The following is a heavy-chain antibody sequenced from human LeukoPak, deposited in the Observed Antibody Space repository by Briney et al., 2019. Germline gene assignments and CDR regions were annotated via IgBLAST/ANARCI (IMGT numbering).Heavy chain of an antibody. J-gene: IGHJ4*02. CDR3: ARGDYGDFRVFYTLFDY. Sequence: GESLKISCKGSGYSFTSYWIGWVRQMPGKGLEWMGIIYPGDSDTRYSPSFQGQVTISADKSISTAYLQWSSLKASDTAMYYCARGDYGDFRVFYTLFDYWGQGALVTVSS. D-gene: IGHD4-17*01. V-gene: IGHV5-51*01. CDR1: GYSFTSYW. CDR2: IYPGDSDT.